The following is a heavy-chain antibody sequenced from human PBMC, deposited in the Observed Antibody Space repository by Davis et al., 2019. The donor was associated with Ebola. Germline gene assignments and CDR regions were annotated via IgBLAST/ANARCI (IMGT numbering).Heavy chain of an antibody. J-gene: IGHJ4*02. D-gene: IGHD6-13*01. V-gene: IGHV3-7*03. Sequence: GESLKISCAASGFTFSSYWMSWVRQVPGKGLEWVANIKQDGSEKYYVDSVKGRFTISRDNAKNSLYLQMNSLRAEDTAVYYCARPLRGIAANWGQGTLVTVSS. CDR2: IKQDGSEK. CDR1: GFTFSSYW. CDR3: ARPLRGIAAN.